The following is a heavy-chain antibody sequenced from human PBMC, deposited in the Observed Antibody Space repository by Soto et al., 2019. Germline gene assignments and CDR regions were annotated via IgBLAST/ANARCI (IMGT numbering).Heavy chain of an antibody. CDR3: ARAGAEVTTHFDS. CDR1: GYTYSDYG. V-gene: IGHV1-18*01. D-gene: IGHD4-17*01. Sequence: QVQLVQSGGEVKKSGASVKVSCKASGYTYSDYGISWVRQAPGQGLEWMGWIGAYNGNTNYAENLQDRVTLTTDTSTSTAYMELRNLRSDDTAVHFCARAGAEVTTHFDSWGQGSLVTVSS. J-gene: IGHJ4*02. CDR2: IGAYNGNT.